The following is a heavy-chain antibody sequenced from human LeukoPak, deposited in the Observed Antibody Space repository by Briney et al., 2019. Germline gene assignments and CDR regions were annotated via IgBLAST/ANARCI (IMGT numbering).Heavy chain of an antibody. CDR2: INHSGST. V-gene: IGHV4-34*01. Sequence: SETLSLTCTVSGGSINIYYWSWIRQPPGKGLEWIGEINHSGSTNYNPSLKSRVTISVDTSKNQFSLKLSSVTAADTAVYYCARGTDDSSGPLTSTRVDYWGQGTLVTVSS. CDR1: GGSINIYY. J-gene: IGHJ4*02. D-gene: IGHD3-22*01. CDR3: ARGTDDSSGPLTSTRVDY.